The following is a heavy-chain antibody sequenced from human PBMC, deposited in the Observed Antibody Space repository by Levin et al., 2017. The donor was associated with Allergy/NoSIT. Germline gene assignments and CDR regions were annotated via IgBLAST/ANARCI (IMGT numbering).Heavy chain of an antibody. CDR2: INSDGSST. Sequence: GASVKVSCAASGFTLSGHWMHWARQVPGKGLVWISRINSDGSSTDYADSVKGRFTISRDNAENMVYLPMNSLRVEDTAVYYCLGRWHFEVWGRGTPVTVPS. CDR3: LGRWHFEV. J-gene: IGHJ2*01. CDR1: GFTLSGHW. V-gene: IGHV3-74*01.